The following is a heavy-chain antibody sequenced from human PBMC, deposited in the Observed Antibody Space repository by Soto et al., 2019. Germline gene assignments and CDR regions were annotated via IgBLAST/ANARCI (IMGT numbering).Heavy chain of an antibody. CDR3: AKDKITHTAMVRTRPRYYFDY. V-gene: IGHV3-23*01. J-gene: IGHJ4*02. CDR2: ISGSGGST. CDR1: GFTFSSYA. D-gene: IGHD5-18*01. Sequence: EVQLLESGGGLVQPGGSLRLSCAASGFTFSSYAMSWVRQAPGEGLEWVSAISGSGGSTYYADSVKGRFTISRDNSKNTLYLQMNSLRAEDTAVYYCAKDKITHTAMVRTRPRYYFDYWGQGTLVTVSS.